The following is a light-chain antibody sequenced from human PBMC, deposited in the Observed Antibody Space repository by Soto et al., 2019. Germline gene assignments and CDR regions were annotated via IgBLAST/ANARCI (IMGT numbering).Light chain of an antibody. CDR3: AAWDDSLNGRYV. J-gene: IGLJ1*01. CDR2: NNN. V-gene: IGLV1-44*01. CDR1: RSNIGSNS. Sequence: QSVLTQPPSASGTPGQRVTISCSGDRSNIGSNSVNWYQQLPGTAPKLLIYNNNQRPSGVPDRFSGSKSGTSASLAISGLQSEDEADYYCAAWDDSLNGRYVFGTGTKVTVL.